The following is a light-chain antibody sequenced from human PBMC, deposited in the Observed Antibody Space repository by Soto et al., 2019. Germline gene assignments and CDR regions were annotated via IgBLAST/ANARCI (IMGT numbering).Light chain of an antibody. V-gene: IGLV2-14*01. CDR3: SSFSSDSTPLV. Sequence: QSVLTQPASVSGSPGQSISISCTGTSSDVGIYDYVSWYQHHPGKAPKLMVYEVTNRPSGVSNPFSGSKSGNTASLTISGLQAEDEADYYCSSFSSDSTPLVFGGGTKLTVL. CDR2: EVT. J-gene: IGLJ2*01. CDR1: SSDVGIYDY.